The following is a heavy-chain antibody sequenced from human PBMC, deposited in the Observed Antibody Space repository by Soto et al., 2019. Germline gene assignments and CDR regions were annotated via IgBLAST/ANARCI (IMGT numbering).Heavy chain of an antibody. CDR2: ISGSGGST. J-gene: IGHJ4*02. CDR3: VKERSFMAAQIRYFDY. D-gene: IGHD6-25*01. CDR1: GFSFSNYA. Sequence: PGGSLRLSCSASGFSFSNYAMYWVRQAPGKGLEYVSGISGSGGSTYYADSVKGRFTISRDSSKNTLYLQMSSLKAEDTAVYYCVKERSFMAAQIRYFDYWGQGTLVTVSS. V-gene: IGHV3-64D*08.